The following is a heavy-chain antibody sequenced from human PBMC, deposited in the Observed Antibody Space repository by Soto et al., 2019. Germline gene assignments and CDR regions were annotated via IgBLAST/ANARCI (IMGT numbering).Heavy chain of an antibody. Sequence: QVQLVESGGGLVKPGGSLRLSCAASGFTFSDYYMTWIRQAPGSGLEWVSYISSSSGTISYANSVKGRFTISRDNAQNSLYLQMTSLRAEDTAVYYCARSPLSYDYVRQTWREVGDSFDVWGRGTSVTVSS. V-gene: IGHV3-11*01. CDR3: ARSPLSYDYVRQTWREVGDSFDV. D-gene: IGHD3-10*02. CDR2: ISSSSGTI. J-gene: IGHJ3*01. CDR1: GFTFSDYY.